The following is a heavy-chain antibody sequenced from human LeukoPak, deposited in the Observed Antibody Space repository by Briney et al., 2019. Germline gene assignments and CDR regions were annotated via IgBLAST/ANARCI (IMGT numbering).Heavy chain of an antibody. CDR3: ARGSGSGWPLDR. CDR2: MYAGGTT. V-gene: IGHV3-53*01. J-gene: IGHJ5*02. Sequence: GGSVRLSCAASGVMVSRNFMSWVRQAPGEGLQWVAIMYAGGTTDYSDSVRGRFHISRDSSNNTLSLQINSLRAEDTAVYYCARGSGSGWPLDRWGQGALVTVSS. D-gene: IGHD6-19*01. CDR1: GVMVSRNF.